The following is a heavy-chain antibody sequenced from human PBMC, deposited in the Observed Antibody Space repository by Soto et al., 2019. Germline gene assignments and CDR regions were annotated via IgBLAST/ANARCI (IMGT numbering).Heavy chain of an antibody. CDR3: VFGDCTSSSCSYYFYGLDV. CDR2: INPKSGGT. D-gene: IGHD2-2*01. Sequence: ASVKVSCKASGYSFTDYHIHWVRQAPGQGLEWLGRINPKSGGTSTAQKFQGWVTMTTDTSISTASMELTSLTSGDTAIYYCVFGDCTSSSCSYYFYGLDVWGQGTTVTVSS. J-gene: IGHJ6*02. V-gene: IGHV1-2*04. CDR1: GYSFTDYH.